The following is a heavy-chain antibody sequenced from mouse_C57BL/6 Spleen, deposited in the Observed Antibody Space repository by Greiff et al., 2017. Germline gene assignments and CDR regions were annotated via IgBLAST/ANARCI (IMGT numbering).Heavy chain of an antibody. D-gene: IGHD1-1*01. CDR1: GYSFTSYY. CDR2: IYPGSGNT. V-gene: IGHV1-66*01. CDR3: ARYGNYFDY. Sequence: VVEPGASVKISCKASGYSFTSYYIHWVKQRPGQGLEWIGWIYPGSGNTKYNEKFKGKATLSADTSSSTAYMQLSSLTSEDSAVYYCARYGNYFDYWGQGTTLTVSS. J-gene: IGHJ2*01.